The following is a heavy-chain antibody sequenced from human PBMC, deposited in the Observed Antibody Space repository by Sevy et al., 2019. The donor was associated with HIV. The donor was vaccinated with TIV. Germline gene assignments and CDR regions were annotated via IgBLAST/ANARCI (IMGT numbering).Heavy chain of an antibody. Sequence: GGSLRLSCAASGFTFDDYAMHWVRQAPGKGLEWVSGISWNSGSIGYADSVKGRFTISRDNAKNSLYLQMNSLRAEDTALYYCAKDIGDIVVVPAAIWYYGMDVWGQGTTVTVSS. CDR3: AKDIGDIVVVPAAIWYYGMDV. D-gene: IGHD2-2*02. CDR2: ISWNSGSI. V-gene: IGHV3-9*01. CDR1: GFTFDDYA. J-gene: IGHJ6*02.